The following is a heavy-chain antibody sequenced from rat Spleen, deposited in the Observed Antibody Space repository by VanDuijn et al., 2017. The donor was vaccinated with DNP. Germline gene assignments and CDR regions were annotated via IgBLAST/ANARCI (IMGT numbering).Heavy chain of an antibody. CDR3: AREDYGYNYFDY. Sequence: QVQLKESGPGLVQPSQTLSLTCTVSGFSLTRDGVTWVRQPPGKGLEWLAAMSSGGSTYYNSTLKSRLSLSRDTSTNQIFLKMNSLQIEDTAIYYCAREDYGYNYFDYWGQGVMVTVSS. V-gene: IGHV2S12*01. CDR1: GFSLTRDG. CDR2: MSSGGST. J-gene: IGHJ2*01. D-gene: IGHD1-9*01.